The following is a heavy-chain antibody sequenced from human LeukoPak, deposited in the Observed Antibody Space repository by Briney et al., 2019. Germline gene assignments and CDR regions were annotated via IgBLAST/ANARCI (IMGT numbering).Heavy chain of an antibody. V-gene: IGHV3-23*01. Sequence: GGSLRLSCVASGLSFGNYAMSWVRQAPGKGLQWVSQISGTGGATWYAGFARDRFTISRDNSKKTLYLQMSGLRVEDTAMYYCVKDPRGTYGTNWFVSWGQGTLLIVSS. J-gene: IGHJ5*01. CDR3: VKDPRGTYGTNWFVS. D-gene: IGHD2-21*01. CDR2: ISGTGGAT. CDR1: GLSFGNYA.